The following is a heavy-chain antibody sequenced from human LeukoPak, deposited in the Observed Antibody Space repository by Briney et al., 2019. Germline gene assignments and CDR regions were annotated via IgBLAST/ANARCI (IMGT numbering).Heavy chain of an antibody. CDR3: AKDRSTYYYDSSGYYPDAIDI. J-gene: IGHJ3*02. V-gene: IGHV3-30*18. Sequence: PGGSLRLSCAASGFSFSSYGIHWVRQAPGKGLEWVAVISYDGSNKYYADSVKGRFTISRDNSKNTLYLQMNSLRAEDTAVYYCAKDRSTYYYDSSGYYPDAIDIWGQGTTITVSS. D-gene: IGHD3-22*01. CDR1: GFSFSSYG. CDR2: ISYDGSNK.